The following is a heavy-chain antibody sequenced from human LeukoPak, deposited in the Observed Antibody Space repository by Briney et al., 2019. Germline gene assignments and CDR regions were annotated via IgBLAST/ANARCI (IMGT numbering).Heavy chain of an antibody. CDR2: ISSSSSSI. CDR3: AELGITMIGGV. CDR1: GFTLSSYS. Sequence: GGSLRLSCAASGFTLSSYSMNWVRQAPGKGLEWVSYISSSSSSIYYADSVKGRFTISRDNAKNSLYLQMNSLRAEDTAVYYCAELGITMIGGVWGKGTTVTISS. J-gene: IGHJ6*04. V-gene: IGHV3-48*04. D-gene: IGHD3-10*02.